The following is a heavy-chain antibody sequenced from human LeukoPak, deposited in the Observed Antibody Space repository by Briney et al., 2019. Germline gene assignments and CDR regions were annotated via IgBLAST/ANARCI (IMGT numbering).Heavy chain of an antibody. J-gene: IGHJ3*02. D-gene: IGHD3-22*01. CDR3: AKDYYYDSSGYYYGDAFDI. CDR1: GFTFSAYA. V-gene: IGHV3-23*01. Sequence: PGGSLRLSCAASGFTFSAYAMAWVRQAPGKGLEWVSTISGSGGTTYPADSVKGRFTISRDNSKNILYLQVNSLRAGDTAVYYCAKDYYYDSSGYYYGDAFDIWGQGTMVTVSS. CDR2: ISGSGGTT.